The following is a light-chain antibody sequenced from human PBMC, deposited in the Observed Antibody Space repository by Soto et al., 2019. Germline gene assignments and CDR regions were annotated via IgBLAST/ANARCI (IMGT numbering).Light chain of an antibody. CDR3: QQYGSSLT. V-gene: IGKV3-20*01. CDR2: GAS. CDR1: QSVSSN. Sequence: EIVMTQSASTLSGSTGERATLSCRTSQSVSSNLAWYQQKPGQAPRLLIYGASSRATGIPDRFSGSGSGTDSTLTISRLEPEDFAVYYCQQYGSSLTFGQGTKVDIK. J-gene: IGKJ1*01.